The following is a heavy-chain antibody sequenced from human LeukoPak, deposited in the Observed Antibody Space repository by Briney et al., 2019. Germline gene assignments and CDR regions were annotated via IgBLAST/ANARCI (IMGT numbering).Heavy chain of an antibody. D-gene: IGHD1-14*01. J-gene: IGHJ2*01. V-gene: IGHV1-8*01. Sequence: GASVRGSCKASGYPFTTYDINWVRKATGQGLEWMGWMNPSSGYTGYSQKFQGRVTMTRNTSITTAYMELSSLRSEDTAVYYCARISDHNWYFDLWGRGSLVTVSS. CDR2: MNPSSGYT. CDR3: ARISDHNWYFDL. CDR1: GYPFTTYD.